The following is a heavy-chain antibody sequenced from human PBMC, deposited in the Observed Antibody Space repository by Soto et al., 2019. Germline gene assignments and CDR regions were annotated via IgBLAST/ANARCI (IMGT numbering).Heavy chain of an antibody. D-gene: IGHD5-12*01. CDR3: ATDPNSSGFGGFFDY. Sequence: EVQVVQSGGGLVKPGGSLRLSCAASGFTFSSYTLAWARQAPGRGLEWVSSISSGGEYIYYAESFKGRIAISRDNARNSLSLQMNSLRAEDTAVYFCATDPNSSGFGGFFDYWGQGTLVTVSS. J-gene: IGHJ4*02. CDR2: ISSGGEYI. V-gene: IGHV3-21*02. CDR1: GFTFSSYT.